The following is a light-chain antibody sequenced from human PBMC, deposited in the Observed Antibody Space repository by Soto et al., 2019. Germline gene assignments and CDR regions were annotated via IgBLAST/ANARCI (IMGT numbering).Light chain of an antibody. CDR2: DTS. V-gene: IGKV3-20*01. J-gene: IGKJ1*01. Sequence: EIVLTQSPGTLSLSPGERATLSCRASQSVSTTYFAWYQQKPGQAPRLLIYDTSSRATGIPDRFSGSGSGTEFTITISRMEPEDFAVYYGHQLGTWTFGHGAKVEIK. CDR3: HQLGTWT. CDR1: QSVSTTY.